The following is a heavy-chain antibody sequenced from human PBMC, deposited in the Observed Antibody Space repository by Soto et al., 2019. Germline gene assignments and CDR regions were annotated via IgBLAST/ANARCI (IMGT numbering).Heavy chain of an antibody. V-gene: IGHV4-34*01. CDR2: INHSGST. CDR1: GGSFSGYY. J-gene: IGHJ4*02. CDR3: ARGVSSSWYSYLGY. Sequence: PSEPLSLPCAVYGGSFSGYYWSWIRQPPGKGLEWIGEINHSGSTNYNPSLKSRVTISVDTSKNQFSLKLSSVTAADTAVYYCARGVSSSWYSYLGYWGQGTLVTVSS. D-gene: IGHD6-13*01.